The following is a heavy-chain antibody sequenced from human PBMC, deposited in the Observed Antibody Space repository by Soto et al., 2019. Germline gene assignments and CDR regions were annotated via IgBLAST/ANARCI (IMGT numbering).Heavy chain of an antibody. CDR1: GFTFNNYA. J-gene: IGHJ4*02. CDR3: ARVDCSSTSCYYPLDC. V-gene: IGHV3-23*01. Sequence: GGSLRLSCAASGFTFNNYAMNWVRQAPGKGLEWVATISATGGSTYYADSVKGRFTISRDNSKNTLYLQMNSLRAEDTAVYYCARVDCSSTSCYYPLDCWGQGTLVTVSS. CDR2: ISATGGST. D-gene: IGHD2-2*01.